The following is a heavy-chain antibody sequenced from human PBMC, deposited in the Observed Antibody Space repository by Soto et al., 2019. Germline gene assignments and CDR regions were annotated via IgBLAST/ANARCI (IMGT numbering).Heavy chain of an antibody. D-gene: IGHD4-17*01. J-gene: IGHJ3*02. CDR1: GDSINNGDCY. Sequence: QVQLQESGPGLVKPSQTLSLTCTVSGDSINNGDCYWSWLRQLPGKGLEWIGYIYYSGTKYYNPSLKSRVSMSVDTSKNPFSLNLTSVTAADTAVYYCAREKEDDSGDYNAFDIWGQGTVVTVSS. CDR3: AREKEDDSGDYNAFDI. CDR2: IYYSGTK. V-gene: IGHV4-31*03.